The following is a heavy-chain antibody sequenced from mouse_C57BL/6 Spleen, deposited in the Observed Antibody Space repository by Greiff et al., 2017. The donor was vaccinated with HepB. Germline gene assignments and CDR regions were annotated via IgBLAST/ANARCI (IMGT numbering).Heavy chain of an antibody. CDR3: ARSGGEEEAWFAY. CDR1: GYSFTDYN. CDR2: INPNYGTT. Sequence: EVQLQQSGPELVKPGASVKISCKASGYSFTDYNMNWVKQSNGKSLEWIGVINPNYGTTSYNQKFKGKATLTVDQSSSTAYMQLNSRKSEDAAVEERARSGGEEEAWFAYWGQGTLVTVSA. V-gene: IGHV1-39*01. J-gene: IGHJ3*01. D-gene: IGHD3-1*01.